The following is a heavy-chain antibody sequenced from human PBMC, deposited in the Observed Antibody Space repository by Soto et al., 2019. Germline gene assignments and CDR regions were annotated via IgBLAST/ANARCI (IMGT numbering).Heavy chain of an antibody. CDR3: ARDEGLGYSSSWYDY. J-gene: IGHJ4*02. V-gene: IGHV4-59*01. D-gene: IGHD6-13*01. Sequence: QVQLQESGPGLVKPSETLSLTCSVSGGSISSYYWSWIRQPPGKGLEWIWYISNSGNTNYNPSLRSRATISSDTSKNQFSLRLNSVTAADTAVYYCARDEGLGYSSSWYDYWGQGTLVTVSS. CDR2: ISNSGNT. CDR1: GGSISSYY.